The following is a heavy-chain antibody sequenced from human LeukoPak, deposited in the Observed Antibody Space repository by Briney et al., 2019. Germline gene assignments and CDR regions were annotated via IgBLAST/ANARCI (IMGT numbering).Heavy chain of an antibody. Sequence: ASVKVSCKASGYTFTGYYMHWVRQAPGQGLEWMGWINPNSGGTNYAQKFQGRVTMTRDTSISTAYMELSRLRSDDTAVYYCARIPHGETIFGVLMYYFDYWGQGTLVTVSS. J-gene: IGHJ4*02. CDR3: ARIPHGETIFGVLMYYFDY. V-gene: IGHV1-2*02. D-gene: IGHD3-3*01. CDR2: INPNSGGT. CDR1: GYTFTGYY.